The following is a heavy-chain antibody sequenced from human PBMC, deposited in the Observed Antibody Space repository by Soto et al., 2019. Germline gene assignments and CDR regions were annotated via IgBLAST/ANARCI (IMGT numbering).Heavy chain of an antibody. CDR2: IIPIFGTA. J-gene: IGHJ6*02. CDR1: GGAFSSYA. D-gene: IGHD5-18*01. Sequence: GASVKVSYKASGGAFSSYASSWVRQAPGQGLEWMEGIIPIFGTANYAQKFQGRVTITADESTSTAYMELSSLRSEDTAVYYCARDIEIVGYSYGYVGSYYYGMDVWGQGTTVTVSS. V-gene: IGHV1-69*13. CDR3: ARDIEIVGYSYGYVGSYYYGMDV.